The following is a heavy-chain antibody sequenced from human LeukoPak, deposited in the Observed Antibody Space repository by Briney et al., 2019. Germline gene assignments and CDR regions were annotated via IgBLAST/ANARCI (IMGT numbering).Heavy chain of an antibody. CDR1: GYTFTSYG. D-gene: IGHD5-18*01. J-gene: IGHJ4*02. V-gene: IGHV1-18*01. Sequence: GASVKVSCKASGYTFTSYGISWVRQAPGQGLEWMGWISAYNGNTNYAQKLQGRVTMTTDTSTSTAYMELRSLRSDDTAVYYCARGKAEDTAMDTDFDYWGQGTLVTVSS. CDR3: ARGKAEDTAMDTDFDY. CDR2: ISAYNGNT.